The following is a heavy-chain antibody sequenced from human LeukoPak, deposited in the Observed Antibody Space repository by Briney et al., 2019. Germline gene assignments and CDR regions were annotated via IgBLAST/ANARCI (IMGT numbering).Heavy chain of an antibody. CDR3: ARDRTGGLYYMDV. J-gene: IGHJ6*03. CDR1: GGSIGSNSFY. CDR2: IYYSGIT. D-gene: IGHD1-1*01. Sequence: SETLSLTCTVTGGSIGSNSFYWGWLRQPPGKGLEWIGAIYYSGITHYNPSLTSRVTISLDTSNDQFSLNLSSVTAADTAVYYCARDRTGGLYYMDVWGKGTTVIVSS. V-gene: IGHV4-39*07.